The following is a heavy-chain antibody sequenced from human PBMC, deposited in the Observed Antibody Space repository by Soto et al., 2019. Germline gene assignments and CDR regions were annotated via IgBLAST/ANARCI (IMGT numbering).Heavy chain of an antibody. V-gene: IGHV4-34*01. J-gene: IGHJ4*02. D-gene: IGHD2-15*01. CDR2: INRSGST. CDR1: GGSFSGYY. CDR3: ARESVGWPLYYFDY. Sequence: SETLSLTCAVYGGSFSGYYWSWIRQPPGKGLEWIGEINRSGSTNYNPSLKSRVTISVDTSKNQFSLKLSSVTAADTAVYYCARESVGWPLYYFDYWGQGTLVTVSS.